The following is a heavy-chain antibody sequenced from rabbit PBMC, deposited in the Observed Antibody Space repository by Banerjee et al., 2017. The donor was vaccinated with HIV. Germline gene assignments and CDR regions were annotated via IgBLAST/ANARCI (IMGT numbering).Heavy chain of an antibody. V-gene: IGHV1S40*01. Sequence: QSLEESGGGLVKPGASLTLTCKASGFSFSSGYDMCWVRQAPGKGLEWIGCINAGSGSTYYASWAKGRFTISKTSSTTVTLQMTSLTAADTATYFCARDLAGAIGWNFNLWGPGTLVTVS. D-gene: IGHD4-1*01. J-gene: IGHJ4*01. CDR3: ARDLAGAIGWNFNL. CDR1: GFSFSSGYD. CDR2: INAGSGST.